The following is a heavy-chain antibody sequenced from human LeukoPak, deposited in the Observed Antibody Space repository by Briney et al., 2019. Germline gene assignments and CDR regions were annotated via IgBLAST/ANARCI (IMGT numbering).Heavy chain of an antibody. CDR3: ARHDYGDNQYYFDY. J-gene: IGHJ4*02. CDR2: IHYSGTT. D-gene: IGHD4-17*01. V-gene: IGHV4-59*13. CDR1: GDSISPFY. Sequence: SETLSLTCTVSGDSISPFYWSWTRQPPGKGLEWIGYIHYSGTTNYNPSLKSRVTISLDTSKNQFSLKMSSVTAADTAVYYCARHDYGDNQYYFDYWGQGTLVTVSS.